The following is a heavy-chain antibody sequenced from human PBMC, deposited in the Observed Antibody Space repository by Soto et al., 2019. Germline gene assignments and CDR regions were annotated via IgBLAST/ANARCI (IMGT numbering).Heavy chain of an antibody. V-gene: IGHV3-33*01. CDR3: VRGDNWNDEASDY. Sequence: QVQLVESGGGVVQPGRSLRFSCAASGFMFNNHGMHWVRQAPGKGLEWVAVIWSDGNNRYYADSVKGRFTISRDNSKNMLYLQMNSLRGEDTAVYYCVRGDNWNDEASDYWGQGTLVTVSS. D-gene: IGHD1-1*01. CDR2: IWSDGNNR. J-gene: IGHJ4*02. CDR1: GFMFNNHG.